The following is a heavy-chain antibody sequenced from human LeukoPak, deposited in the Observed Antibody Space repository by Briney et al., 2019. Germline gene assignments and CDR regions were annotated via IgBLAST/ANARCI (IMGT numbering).Heavy chain of an antibody. CDR2: IYYSGST. CDR3: AGVAYCGGDCTHPAAFDI. Sequence: PSETLSLTCIVSAGSISTYYWSWIRQHPGKGLEWIGYIYYSGSTYYNPSLKSRVTISVDTSKNQFSLKLSSVTAADTAVYYCAGVAYCGGDCTHPAAFDIWGQGTMVTVSS. D-gene: IGHD2-21*02. V-gene: IGHV4-59*06. CDR1: AGSISTYY. J-gene: IGHJ3*02.